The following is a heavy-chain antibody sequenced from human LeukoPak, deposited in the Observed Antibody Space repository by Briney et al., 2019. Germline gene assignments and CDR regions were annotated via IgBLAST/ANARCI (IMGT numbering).Heavy chain of an antibody. CDR2: IWYDGSNK. CDR1: GFTFSSYG. Sequence: RGSLRLSCAASGFTFSSYGMHWVRQAPGKGLEWVAVIWYDGSNKYYADSVKGRFTISRDNSKNTLYLQMNSLRAEDTAVYYCAKDLKAYSSSWSGLVDYWGQGTLVTVSS. J-gene: IGHJ4*02. V-gene: IGHV3-33*06. D-gene: IGHD6-13*01. CDR3: AKDLKAYSSSWSGLVDY.